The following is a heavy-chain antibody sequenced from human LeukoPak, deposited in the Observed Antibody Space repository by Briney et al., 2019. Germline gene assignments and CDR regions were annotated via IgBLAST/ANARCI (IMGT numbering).Heavy chain of an antibody. CDR2: TYYRSKWYT. CDR3: ASSSLRGSDAFDI. CDR1: GDSVPNNNAA. V-gene: IGHV6-1*01. D-gene: IGHD3-16*01. Sequence: SQTLSLTCAISGDSVPNNNAAWNWIRQSQSRGLEWLGRTYYRSKWYTDYAVSVSSRITINPDASKNQFSLQLNSVTPEDTAVYYCASSSLRGSDAFDIWGQGTMVTVSS. J-gene: IGHJ3*02.